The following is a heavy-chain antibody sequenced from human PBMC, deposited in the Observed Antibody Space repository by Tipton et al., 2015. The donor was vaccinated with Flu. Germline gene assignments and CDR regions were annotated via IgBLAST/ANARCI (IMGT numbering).Heavy chain of an antibody. CDR2: MYVSGST. Sequence: TLSLTCTVSGGSMSSFYWTWIRQPAGKGLEWIGRMYVSGSTKYNPSLKSRVTMSVDTSKNQFSLKLSSVTAADTAVYYCARASGSGTYVIFDYWGQGTLVTVSS. D-gene: IGHD3-10*01. CDR3: ARASGSGTYVIFDY. V-gene: IGHV4-4*07. CDR1: GGSMSSFY. J-gene: IGHJ4*02.